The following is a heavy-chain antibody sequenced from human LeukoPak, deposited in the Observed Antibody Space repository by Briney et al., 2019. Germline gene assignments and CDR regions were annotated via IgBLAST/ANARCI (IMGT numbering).Heavy chain of an antibody. CDR1: GFTFSSYW. Sequence: GGSLRLSCAASGFTFSSYWMTWLRQAPGKGLEWVANIRQDGNEQYYMDSVKGRFTISRDNAKNSLFLQMNGLTAEDTAVYYCARAPYSGGWYLMYWGQGTLVTVPS. V-gene: IGHV3-7*01. CDR2: IRQDGNEQ. D-gene: IGHD6-19*01. CDR3: ARAPYSGGWYLMY. J-gene: IGHJ4*02.